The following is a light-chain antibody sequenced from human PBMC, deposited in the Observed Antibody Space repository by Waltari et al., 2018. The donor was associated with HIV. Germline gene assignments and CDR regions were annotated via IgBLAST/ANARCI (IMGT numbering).Light chain of an antibody. Sequence: DVVMTQSPLSPPVTLGQPASTSCRSSQRLVYSDVDTDLTGDLQWPGQSPTLLLYKVSVRDYGVPDRFCGIGSGTDFTLKISRVEADDVGIYYCMQGRHWPFTFGPGTKVDMK. V-gene: IGKV2-30*01. J-gene: IGKJ3*01. CDR3: MQGRHWPFT. CDR2: KVS. CDR1: QRLVYSDVDTD.